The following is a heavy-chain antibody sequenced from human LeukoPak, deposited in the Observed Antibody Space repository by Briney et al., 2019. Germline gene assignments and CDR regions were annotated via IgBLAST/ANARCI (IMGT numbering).Heavy chain of an antibody. J-gene: IGHJ4*02. CDR1: GFIFNCYG. CDR3: AKDRSWGLDY. Sequence: GGSLILSCAASGFIFNCYGMSWVCQAPGKGLEWVSALSGSGNTTYYADSVKGRFTISRDNSKNTLYLQMNSLRVEDTAIYYCAKDRSWGLDYWGQGTMGAVSS. V-gene: IGHV3-23*01. CDR2: LSGSGNTT. D-gene: IGHD7-27*01.